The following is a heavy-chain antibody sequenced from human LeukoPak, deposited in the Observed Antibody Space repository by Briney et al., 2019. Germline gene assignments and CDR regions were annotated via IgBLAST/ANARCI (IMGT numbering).Heavy chain of an antibody. V-gene: IGHV4-34*01. CDR1: GGSFSGYY. D-gene: IGHD1-14*01. J-gene: IGHJ4*02. Sequence: SETLSLTCAVYGGSFSGYYWSWIRQPPGKGLEWIGEINHSGSTNYNPSLKRRGTISVDTSKNQFPLKLSSVTAADTAVYYCARVGPRTLTPVYYFDYWGQGTLVTVSS. CDR3: ARVGPRTLTPVYYFDY. CDR2: INHSGST.